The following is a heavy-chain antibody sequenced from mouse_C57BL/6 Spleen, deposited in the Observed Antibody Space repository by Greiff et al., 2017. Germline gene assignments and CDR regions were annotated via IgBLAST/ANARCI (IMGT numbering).Heavy chain of an antibody. CDR2: IDPATGGT. CDR1: CYTFTDYE. J-gene: IGHJ3*01. V-gene: IGHV1-15*01. Sequence: QVQLQQSGAELVRPGASVPLSCTASCYTFTDYELHWVKQTPLHGLEWIGAIDPATGGTAYNQKFKGKAILTADKSSSTAYMELRSLTSEDSAVYYCTSLAWFAYWGQGTLVTVSA. CDR3: TSLAWFAY.